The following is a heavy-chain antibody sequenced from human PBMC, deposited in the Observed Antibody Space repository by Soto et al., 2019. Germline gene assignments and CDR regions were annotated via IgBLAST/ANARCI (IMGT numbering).Heavy chain of an antibody. D-gene: IGHD3-22*01. Sequence: SETLSLTCSVSGGSISSKNYYWGWIRQPPGKGLEWIGIIYYSGTTYYNPSLKSRVIISVDTSKNLFPLKLSSVTAADTAVYYCARRPSYYYDSSGFDPFDYWGQGTLVTVSS. CDR1: GGSISSKNYY. CDR2: IYYSGTT. CDR3: ARRPSYYYDSSGFDPFDY. J-gene: IGHJ4*02. V-gene: IGHV4-39*01.